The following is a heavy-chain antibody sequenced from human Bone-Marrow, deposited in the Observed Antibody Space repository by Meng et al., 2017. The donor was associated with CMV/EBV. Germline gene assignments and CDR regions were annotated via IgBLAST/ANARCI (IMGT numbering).Heavy chain of an antibody. Sequence: GESLKISCAASGFTFSSYAMNWVRQAPGKGLEWVSYISSSISTTYYADSVKGRFTISRDNAKNSLHLQMNSLRAEDTAVYYCARDRTYYDFWSGYYAMDDAFDIWGQGTMVTVSS. D-gene: IGHD3-3*01. CDR1: GFTFSSYA. J-gene: IGHJ3*02. V-gene: IGHV3-48*04. CDR3: ARDRTYYDFWSGYYAMDDAFDI. CDR2: ISSSISTT.